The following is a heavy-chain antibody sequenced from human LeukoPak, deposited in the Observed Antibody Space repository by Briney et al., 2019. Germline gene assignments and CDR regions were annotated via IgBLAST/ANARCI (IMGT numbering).Heavy chain of an antibody. Sequence: GGSLRLSCAASGFTFSSSARSWVRQAPGKGLEWVSTITNSGDSTYYADSGKGRFTIHRNNSKNTVYLQLNRLRADDTAVYYCAKDASCSNWGQGTLVTVSS. V-gene: IGHV3-23*01. J-gene: IGHJ4*02. CDR3: AKDASCSN. D-gene: IGHD3-10*02. CDR2: ITNSGDST. CDR1: GFTFSSSA.